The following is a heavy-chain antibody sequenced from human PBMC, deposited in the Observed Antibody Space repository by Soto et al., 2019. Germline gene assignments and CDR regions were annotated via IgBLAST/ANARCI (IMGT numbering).Heavy chain of an antibody. CDR3: ARAGIVAPAARVDAFDI. D-gene: IGHD2-2*01. CDR2: IYYSGST. J-gene: IGHJ3*02. CDR1: GGSISSVDYY. Sequence: PSETLSLTCTVSGGSISSVDYYWSWIRQPPGKGLEWIGYIYYSGSTYNNPSLKSRVSISVDTSRNQFSLKLSSVTAADTAVYYCARAGIVAPAARVDAFDIWGQGTMVTVSS. V-gene: IGHV4-30-4*01.